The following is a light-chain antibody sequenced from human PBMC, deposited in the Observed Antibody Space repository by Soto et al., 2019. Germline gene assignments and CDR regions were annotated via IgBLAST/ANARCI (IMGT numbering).Light chain of an antibody. Sequence: ETVLTQSPGTVSLYPGERATLSCTTSQSVRSNYLAWHQQKPGQPPSLVVDGVFNRATGIADRFSGSASGKDFTLTISGLEHDDSAFYYCQYYNWSPRTFGEGTKLEL. CDR1: QSVRSNY. J-gene: IGKJ2*01. CDR3: QYYNWSPRT. CDR2: GVF. V-gene: IGKV3-20*01.